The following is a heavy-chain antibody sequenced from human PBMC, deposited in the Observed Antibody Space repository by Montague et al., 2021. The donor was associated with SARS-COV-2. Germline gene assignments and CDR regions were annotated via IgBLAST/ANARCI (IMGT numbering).Heavy chain of an antibody. J-gene: IGHJ6*02. CDR2: TYHGGST. D-gene: IGHD6-19*01. CDR1: GDPIRSNNW. Sequence: SETLSLTCAVSGDPIRSNNWWNWVRQAPGKGLEWIGETYHGGSTNYNPSLKSRVTISVDKTKNQLYLKMRSVTAADTAVYYCARDLRQWLADYYYYGLDVWGQGTTVTVSS. CDR3: ARDLRQWLADYYYYGLDV. V-gene: IGHV4-4*02.